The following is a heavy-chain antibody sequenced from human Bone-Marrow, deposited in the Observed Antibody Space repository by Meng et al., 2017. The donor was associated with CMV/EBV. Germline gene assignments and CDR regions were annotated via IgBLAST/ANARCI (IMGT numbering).Heavy chain of an antibody. CDR1: GFTFSTYA. V-gene: IGHV3-30-3*02. CDR2: ISYDGSNK. Sequence: GGSLRLSCAASGFTFSTYAMHWVRQAPGKGLEWVAVISYDGSNKYYADSVKGRFTISRDNSKNTLYLQMNSLRAEDTAVYYCANELGYNWNYDYWGQGTRVTVYS. CDR3: ANELGYNWNYDY. D-gene: IGHD1-7*01. J-gene: IGHJ4*02.